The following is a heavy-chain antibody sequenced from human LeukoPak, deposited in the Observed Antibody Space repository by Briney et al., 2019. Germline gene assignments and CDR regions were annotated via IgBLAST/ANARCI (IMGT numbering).Heavy chain of an antibody. D-gene: IGHD1-26*01. V-gene: IGHV3-53*01. Sequence: PGGSLRLSCAASGFTFRSYGMTWVRKAPGKGLEWVSIIYSGGSTFYADSVKGRFTISRDNSKNTLYLQMNSLRAEDTAVYYCARGGSYLSAFDIWGQGTMVTVSS. CDR3: ARGGSYLSAFDI. CDR1: GFTFRSYG. J-gene: IGHJ3*02. CDR2: IYSGGST.